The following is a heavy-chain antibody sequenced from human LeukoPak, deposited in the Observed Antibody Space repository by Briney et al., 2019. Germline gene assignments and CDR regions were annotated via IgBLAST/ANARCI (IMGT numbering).Heavy chain of an antibody. Sequence: PGGSLRLSCAAPGFTFSSYGMHWVRQAPGKGLEWVAVISYDGSNKYYADSVKGRFTISRDNSKNTLYLQMNSLRAEDTAVYYCAKDSLGNFGEFSYFDYWGQGTLVTVSS. CDR3: AKDSLGNFGEFSYFDY. D-gene: IGHD3-10*01. J-gene: IGHJ4*02. CDR2: ISYDGSNK. CDR1: GFTFSSYG. V-gene: IGHV3-30*18.